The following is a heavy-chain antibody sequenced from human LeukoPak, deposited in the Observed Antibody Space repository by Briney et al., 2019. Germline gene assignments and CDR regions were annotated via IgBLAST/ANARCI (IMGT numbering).Heavy chain of an antibody. CDR1: GYTFTGYY. CDR3: AADGYYYGSGSQPVDAFDI. V-gene: IGHV1-2*04. D-gene: IGHD3-10*01. CDR2: INPNSGGT. Sequence: GASVKVSCKASGYTFTGYYMHWVRQAPGQGLEWMGWINPNSGGTNYAQKFQGWVTMTRDMSTSTAYMELSSLRSEDTAVYYCAADGYYYGSGSQPVDAFDIWGQGTMVTVSS. J-gene: IGHJ3*02.